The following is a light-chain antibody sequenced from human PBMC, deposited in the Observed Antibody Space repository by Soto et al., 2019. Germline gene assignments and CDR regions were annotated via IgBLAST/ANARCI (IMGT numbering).Light chain of an antibody. Sequence: EIVMTQSPATLSVSPGERATLSCRASQSVSSNLAWYQQNPGQAPRLLIYGASTRATGIPARFSRSGSGTEFTLTISSLQSEDFAVYYCQQYNNWPWTFGQGTKVDIK. CDR3: QQYNNWPWT. CDR1: QSVSSN. V-gene: IGKV3-15*01. J-gene: IGKJ1*01. CDR2: GAS.